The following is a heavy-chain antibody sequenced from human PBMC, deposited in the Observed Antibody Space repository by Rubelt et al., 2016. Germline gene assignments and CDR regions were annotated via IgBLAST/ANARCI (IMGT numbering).Heavy chain of an antibody. J-gene: IGHJ3*02. Sequence: ADSVKGRFTIARDNAKNSLYLQMNSLRAEDTALYYCARDAIKRDNSGYYRLNAFDIWRQGTMVTVSS. CDR3: ARDAIKRDNSGYYRLNAFDI. V-gene: IGHV3-11*05. D-gene: IGHD3-22*01.